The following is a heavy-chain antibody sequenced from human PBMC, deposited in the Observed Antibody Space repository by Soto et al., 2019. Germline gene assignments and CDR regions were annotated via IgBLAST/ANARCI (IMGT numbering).Heavy chain of an antibody. Sequence: HPGGSLRLSCAGSGFTPTTTPLSWVRQPPGKGLEWVATVSGAASHTYYVDSVRGRFFISRDNSKNTVTLQMNNLTVDDTAVYYCATSFRYFDNWGQGTRVTVSS. J-gene: IGHJ4*02. CDR3: ATSFRYFDN. CDR2: VSGAASHT. D-gene: IGHD3-9*01. CDR1: GFTPTTTP. V-gene: IGHV3-23*01.